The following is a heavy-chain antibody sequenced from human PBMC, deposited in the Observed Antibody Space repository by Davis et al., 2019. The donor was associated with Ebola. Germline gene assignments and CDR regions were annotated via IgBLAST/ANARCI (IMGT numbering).Heavy chain of an antibody. CDR3: SMTTVTTDV. CDR1: GFTFSGSA. V-gene: IGHV3-73*01. D-gene: IGHD4-11*01. CDR2: IRSKANSYAT. J-gene: IGHJ6*04. Sequence: GESLKISCAASGFTFSGSAMHWVRQASGKGLEWVGRIRSKANSYATAYAASVKGRFTISRDDSKNTAYLQMNSLKTEDTAVYYCSMTTVTTDVWGKGTTVTVSS.